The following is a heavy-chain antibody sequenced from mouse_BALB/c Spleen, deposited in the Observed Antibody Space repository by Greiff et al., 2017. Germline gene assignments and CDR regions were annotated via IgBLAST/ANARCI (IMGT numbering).Heavy chain of an antibody. Sequence: EVMLVESGGGLVKPGGSLKLSCAASGFTFSSYAMSWVRQTPEKRLEWVATISSGGSYTYYPDSVKGRFTISRDNAKNTLYLQMSSLRSEDTAMYYCATGSLYFDYWGQGTTLTVSS. J-gene: IGHJ2*01. V-gene: IGHV5-9-1*01. CDR3: ATGSLYFDY. D-gene: IGHD6-2*01. CDR1: GFTFSSYA. CDR2: ISSGGSYT.